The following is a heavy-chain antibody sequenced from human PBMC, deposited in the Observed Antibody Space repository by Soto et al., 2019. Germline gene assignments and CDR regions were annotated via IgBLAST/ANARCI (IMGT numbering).Heavy chain of an antibody. CDR1: GFTFSSYA. D-gene: IGHD6-19*01. Sequence: QVQLVESGGGVVQPGRSLRLSCAASGFTFSSYAMHWVRQAPGKGLEWVAVISYDGSNKYYADSVKGRFTISRDNPKNTLYLQMNSLRAEDTAVYYCARAVKCGWYYGTGYWGQGTLVTVSS. CDR2: ISYDGSNK. J-gene: IGHJ4*02. CDR3: ARAVKCGWYYGTGY. V-gene: IGHV3-30-3*01.